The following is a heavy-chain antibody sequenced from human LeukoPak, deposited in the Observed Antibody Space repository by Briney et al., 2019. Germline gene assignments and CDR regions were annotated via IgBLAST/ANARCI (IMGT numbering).Heavy chain of an antibody. Sequence: SETLSLTCTVSGGSISSYYWSWIRQPAGKGLEWIGRIYTSATTNYNPSLNSRVTMSVDTSKNPFSLKLSSVTAADTAVYYCASSYSYPFDAFDIWGQGTMVTVSS. V-gene: IGHV4-4*07. CDR2: IYTSATT. D-gene: IGHD2-15*01. J-gene: IGHJ3*02. CDR1: GGSISSYY. CDR3: ASSYSYPFDAFDI.